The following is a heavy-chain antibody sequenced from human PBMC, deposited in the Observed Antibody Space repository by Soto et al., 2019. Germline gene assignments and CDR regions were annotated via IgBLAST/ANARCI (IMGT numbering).Heavy chain of an antibody. J-gene: IGHJ4*02. CDR3: EREVGPYFDY. V-gene: IGHV4-59*12. CDR2: IYYSGST. Sequence: PSETLSLTCSVSGGSISTYHWSWIRQPPGKGLEWIGYIYYSGSTNYNPSLKSRVTISVDTSKIQFSLKLSSLTAADTAVYYCEREVGPYFDYWGQGTLVTVSS. CDR1: GGSISTYH.